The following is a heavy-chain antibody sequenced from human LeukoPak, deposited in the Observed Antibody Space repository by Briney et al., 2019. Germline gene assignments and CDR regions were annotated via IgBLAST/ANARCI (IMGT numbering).Heavy chain of an antibody. CDR1: GFDFSSNW. V-gene: IGHV3-74*01. D-gene: IGHD3-10*01. CDR3: ARDRGPRTGFMVREAYDY. Sequence: GGSLRLSCAASGFDFSSNWMHWVRHAPGQGLVWVSRIKGDGISTNYADSVKGRFSISRDNAKNTLYLQMSSLRAEDTAAYYCARDRGPRTGFMVREAYDYWGQGTLVTVSS. J-gene: IGHJ4*02. CDR2: IKGDGIST.